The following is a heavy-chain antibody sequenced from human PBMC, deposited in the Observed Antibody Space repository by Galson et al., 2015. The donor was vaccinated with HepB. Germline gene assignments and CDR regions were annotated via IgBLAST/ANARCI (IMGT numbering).Heavy chain of an antibody. J-gene: IGHJ4*02. CDR3: ASAANTITIFGVVRYYFDY. Sequence: SVKVSCKASGGTFSSYAISWVRQAPGQGLEWMGGIIPIFGTANYAQKFQGRVTITADKSTSTAYMELSSLRSEDTAVYYCASAANTITIFGVVRYYFDYWGQGTLVTVSS. CDR2: IIPIFGTA. D-gene: IGHD3-3*01. V-gene: IGHV1-69*06. CDR1: GGTFSSYA.